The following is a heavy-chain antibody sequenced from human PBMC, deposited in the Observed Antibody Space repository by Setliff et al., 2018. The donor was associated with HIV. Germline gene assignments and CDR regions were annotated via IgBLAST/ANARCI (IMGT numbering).Heavy chain of an antibody. V-gene: IGHV4-34*01. J-gene: IGHJ6*02. CDR1: GVSFSGYY. CDR2: INHRGVT. CDR3: ARVVWMAAAGTIDYYYYGMDI. Sequence: SETLSLTCAVYGVSFSGYYWSWIRQPPGKGLEWIGEINHRGVTNYSPSLKSRVTIPVDTSKNQFSLKLRSVTAADTAAYYCARVVWMAAAGTIDYYYYGMDIWGQGTTVTVSS. D-gene: IGHD6-13*01.